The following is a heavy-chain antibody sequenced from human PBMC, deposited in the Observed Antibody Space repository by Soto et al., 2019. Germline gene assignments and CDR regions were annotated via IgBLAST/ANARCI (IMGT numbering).Heavy chain of an antibody. CDR1: GFRLSIYW. V-gene: IGHV5-51*01. Sequence: GESLKISCKTSGFRLSIYWIGWVRQMPGKGLEWMGIIYPADSDTRYSPSFEGQVTISADKSISTAYLQWSSLKASDTAMYYCARLNMGDRRFDYWGQGTLVTVSS. J-gene: IGHJ4*02. CDR2: IYPADSDT. D-gene: IGHD3-10*01. CDR3: ARLNMGDRRFDY.